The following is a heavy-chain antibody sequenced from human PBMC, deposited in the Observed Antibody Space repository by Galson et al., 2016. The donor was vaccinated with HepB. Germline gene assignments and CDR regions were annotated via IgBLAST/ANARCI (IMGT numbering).Heavy chain of an antibody. Sequence: SLRLSCAASGITLSNYAVSWVRQAPGRGLDWVSGISSTGRGTYYADSVKGRFTISRDNSKNTVYLQMNSLRAEDTAVYYCARDRPNSSSWYPDYWGQGTLVTVSS. J-gene: IGHJ4*02. V-gene: IGHV3-23*01. CDR3: ARDRPNSSSWYPDY. CDR1: GITLSNYA. D-gene: IGHD6-13*01. CDR2: ISSTGRGT.